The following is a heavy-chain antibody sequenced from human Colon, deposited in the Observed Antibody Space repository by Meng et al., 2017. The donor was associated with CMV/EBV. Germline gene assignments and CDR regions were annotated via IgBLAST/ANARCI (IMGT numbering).Heavy chain of an antibody. V-gene: IGHV3-23*01. J-gene: IGHJ4*02. CDR3: AKDRMIVEPQGFDY. CDR2: ISGSGDHT. D-gene: IGHD3-22*01. Sequence: GESLKISCTASGFTFSNYAMSWVRQAPGKGLEWVSGISGSGDHTYYADSVKGRFTISRDNSKNTVFLQMRSLRAEDTASYYCAKDRMIVEPQGFDYWGQGTLVTVSS. CDR1: GFTFSNYA.